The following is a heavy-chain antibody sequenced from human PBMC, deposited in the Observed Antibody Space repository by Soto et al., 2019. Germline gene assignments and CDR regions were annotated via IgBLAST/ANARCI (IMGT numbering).Heavy chain of an antibody. Sequence: SVKVSCKASGGTFSSYAISWVRQAPGQGLEWMGGIIPIFGTANYAQKFQGRVTITADESTSTAYMELSSLRSEDTAVYYCARGSRDYVWGSYRLYDAFDIWGQGTMVTVSS. D-gene: IGHD3-16*02. J-gene: IGHJ3*02. CDR3: ARGSRDYVWGSYRLYDAFDI. CDR1: GGTFSSYA. CDR2: IIPIFGTA. V-gene: IGHV1-69*13.